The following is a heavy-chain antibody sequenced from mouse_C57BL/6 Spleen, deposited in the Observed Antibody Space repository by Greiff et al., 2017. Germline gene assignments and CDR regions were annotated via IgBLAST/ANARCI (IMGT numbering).Heavy chain of an antibody. D-gene: IGHD4-1*01. V-gene: IGHV5-4*03. CDR2: ISDGGSYT. Sequence: EVKLMESGGGLVKPGGSLKLSCAASGFTFSSYAMSWVRQTPEKRLEWVATISDGGSYTYYPDNVKGRFTISRDNAKNNLYLQMNHLKSEDTAMYYCARRGDNWYYYDYWGQGTTLTDSS. CDR3: ARRGDNWYYYDY. J-gene: IGHJ2*01. CDR1: GFTFSSYA.